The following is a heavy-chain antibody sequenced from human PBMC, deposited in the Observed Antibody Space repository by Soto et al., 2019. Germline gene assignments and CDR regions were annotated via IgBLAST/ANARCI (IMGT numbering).Heavy chain of an antibody. Sequence: GASVKVSCKASGYTFTSYGISWVRQAPGQGLEWMGWISAYNGNTNYAQKLQGRVTMTTDTSTSTAYMELRSLRSDDTAVYYCARDFRIIWGDTAMVAWDYWGQGTLVTVSS. J-gene: IGHJ4*02. CDR2: ISAYNGNT. D-gene: IGHD5-18*01. V-gene: IGHV1-18*01. CDR3: ARDFRIIWGDTAMVAWDY. CDR1: GYTFTSYG.